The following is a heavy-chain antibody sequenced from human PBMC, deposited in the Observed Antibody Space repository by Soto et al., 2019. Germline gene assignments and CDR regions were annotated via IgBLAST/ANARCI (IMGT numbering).Heavy chain of an antibody. V-gene: IGHV1-69*13. Sequence: SVKVSCKAAGGTFGSYAISWVRQAPGQGLEWMGGIIPIPGTANYAQKFQGRVTIAADESTSTAYMELSSLRSEDTAVYYCARSQGSSTSLEIYYYYYYGMDVWGQGTTVTVSS. CDR3: ARSQGSSTSLEIYYYYYYGMDV. CDR1: GGTFGSYA. D-gene: IGHD2-2*01. CDR2: IIPIPGTA. J-gene: IGHJ6*02.